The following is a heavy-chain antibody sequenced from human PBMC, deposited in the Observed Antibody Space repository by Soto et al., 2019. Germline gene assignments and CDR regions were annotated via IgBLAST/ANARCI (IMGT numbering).Heavy chain of an antibody. Sequence: ASVKVSCKASGYTFTAYYIHWVRQAPGQGLEWMGWINPNTGGTNYAQKSQGRVTMTRDTSISTAYMELSSLRSDDTAIYYCTRSGEAGATDFWGQGTLVTVSS. CDR3: TRSGEAGATDF. J-gene: IGHJ4*02. CDR1: GYTFTAYY. V-gene: IGHV1-2*02. CDR2: INPNTGGT. D-gene: IGHD1-26*01.